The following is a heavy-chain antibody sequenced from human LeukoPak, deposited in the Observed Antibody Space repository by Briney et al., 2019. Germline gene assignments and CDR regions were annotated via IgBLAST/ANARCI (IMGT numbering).Heavy chain of an antibody. J-gene: IGHJ4*02. CDR2: INQDGSEN. D-gene: IGHD3-22*01. V-gene: IGHV3-7*01. Sequence: GGSLRLSCAASGFTFSSYWMSWVRQAPGMGLEWVANINQDGSENYYVDSVKGRFTISRDNANNSLYLHMNSLRAEDTAVYYCARDPPSGYDSPGEWGQGTLVTVSS. CDR3: ARDPPSGYDSPGE. CDR1: GFTFSSYW.